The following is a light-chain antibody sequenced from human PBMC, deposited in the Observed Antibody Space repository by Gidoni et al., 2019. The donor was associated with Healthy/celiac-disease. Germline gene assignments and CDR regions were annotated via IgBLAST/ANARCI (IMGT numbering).Light chain of an antibody. CDR1: QSVSSSY. V-gene: IGKV3-20*01. J-gene: IGKJ3*01. Sequence: IVLTQSPGTLSLSPGERATLSSRASQSVSSSYLAWYQQKPGQAPRLLIYGASSRATGIPDRFSGSGSGTDFTLTISRLEPEDFAVYYCQQYGSSPKGFTFGPGTKVDIK. CDR3: QQYGSSPKGFT. CDR2: GAS.